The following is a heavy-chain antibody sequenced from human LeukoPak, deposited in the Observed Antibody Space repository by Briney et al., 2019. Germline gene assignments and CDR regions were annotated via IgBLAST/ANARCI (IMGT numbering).Heavy chain of an antibody. CDR1: GFTFTSYT. CDR3: AKAHPGFDY. CDR2: IGTTSTFI. V-gene: IGHV3-21*01. J-gene: IGHJ4*02. Sequence: GGSLRLSCAASGFTFTSYTMNWLRQAPGKALEWVASIGTTSTFIHYADSVKGRFTISRDNAQDSLFLQMNSLGAEDTAVYYCAKAHPGFDYWGQGVLVTVSS.